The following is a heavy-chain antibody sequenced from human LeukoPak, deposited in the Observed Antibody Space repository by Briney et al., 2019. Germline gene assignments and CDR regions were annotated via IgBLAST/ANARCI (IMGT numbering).Heavy chain of an antibody. CDR2: ISYDGSNK. CDR1: GFTFSSYG. V-gene: IGHV3-30*18. Sequence: GRSLRLSCAASGFTFSSYGMHWVRQAPGKGLEWVAVISYDGSNKYCADSVKGRFTISRDNSKNTLYLQMNSLRAEDTAVYYCAKMNYGGDSVDWYFDLWGRGTLVTVSS. CDR3: AKMNYGGDSVDWYFDL. J-gene: IGHJ2*01. D-gene: IGHD4-23*01.